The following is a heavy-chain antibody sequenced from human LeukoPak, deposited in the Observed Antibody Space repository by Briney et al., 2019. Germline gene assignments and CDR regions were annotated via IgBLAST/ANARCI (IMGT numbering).Heavy chain of an antibody. CDR3: ARPPHAYGFDL. V-gene: IGHV3-74*01. CDR2: TNPDGSNI. Sequence: GGSLRLSCAASGFSFSNYAMNWVRQAPGKGLVWVSHTNPDGSNIGYADSVKGRFIISRDKNTLYLLMNSLRAEDTAVYYCARPPHAYGFDLWGQGTMVTVSS. J-gene: IGHJ3*01. CDR1: GFSFSNYA.